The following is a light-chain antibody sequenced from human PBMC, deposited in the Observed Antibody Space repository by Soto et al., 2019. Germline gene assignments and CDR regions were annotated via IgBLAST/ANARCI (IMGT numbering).Light chain of an antibody. J-gene: IGLJ1*01. Sequence: QSVLTQPPSMSAAPGQRVTISCSGTTSNIGDNYVSWYRQLPGTAPDLLIYDNYKRPSGIPDRFSGSKSGTSATLGITGLQTGDEAEYYCTSYTSSNTGVFGTVTKLTVL. V-gene: IGLV1-51*01. CDR3: TSYTSSNTGV. CDR2: DNY. CDR1: TSNIGDNY.